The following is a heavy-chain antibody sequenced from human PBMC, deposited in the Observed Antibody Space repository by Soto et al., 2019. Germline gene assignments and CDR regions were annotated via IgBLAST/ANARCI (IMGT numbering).Heavy chain of an antibody. V-gene: IGHV3-33*03. Sequence: QVQLVESGGGVVQPGRSLRLSCTASGFTFSTYGMHWVRQAPGKGLEWVGMIWNDGSNKYYAGSVKGRFTIYRDNSKNTLYLQMNSLRAEDTSVYYCAPELRWNETFAMWGQGTTVTVSS. CDR3: APELRWNETFAM. J-gene: IGHJ3*02. D-gene: IGHD3-3*01. CDR2: IWNDGSNK. CDR1: GFTFSTYG.